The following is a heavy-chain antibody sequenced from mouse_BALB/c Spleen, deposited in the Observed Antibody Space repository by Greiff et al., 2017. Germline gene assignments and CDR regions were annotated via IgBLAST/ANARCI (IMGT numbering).Heavy chain of an antibody. J-gene: IGHJ2*01. CDR2: ISSGSSTI. D-gene: IGHD2-3*01. CDR1: GFTFSSFG. CDR3: ARDGYSFDY. Sequence: EVNVVESGGGLVQPGGSRKLSCAASGFTFSSFGMHWVRQAPEKGLEWVAYISSGSSTIYYADTVKGRFTISRDNPKNTLFLQMTSLRSEDTAMYYCARDGYSFDYWGQGTTLTVSS. V-gene: IGHV5-17*02.